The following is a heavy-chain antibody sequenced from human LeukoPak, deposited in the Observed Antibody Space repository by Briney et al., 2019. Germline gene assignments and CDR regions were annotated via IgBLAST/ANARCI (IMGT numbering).Heavy chain of an antibody. CDR1: GFTFSGSA. Sequence: GGSLRLSCAASGFTFSGSAMHWVRQASGKGMEWVGRIRSKANSYATAYAASVKGRFTISRDDSKNTAYLQMNSLKTEDTAVYYCTSGLGGSYYYYYMDVWGKGTTVTVSS. CDR2: IRSKANSYAT. V-gene: IGHV3-73*01. CDR3: TSGLGGSYYYYYMDV. D-gene: IGHD1-26*01. J-gene: IGHJ6*03.